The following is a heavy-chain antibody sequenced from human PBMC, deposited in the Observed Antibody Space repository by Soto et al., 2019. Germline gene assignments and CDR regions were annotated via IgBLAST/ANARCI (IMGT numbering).Heavy chain of an antibody. J-gene: IGHJ2*01. Sequence: QITLKESGPTLVKPTQTLTLTCTFSGFSLSTSGVGVGWIRQPPGKALEWLALTYWTDDKRYRPSLKSRLTITQDTSQNHVVPTMTNMDTVDTATYYCAHSSMTTVPTDWYCDRWGRGTLVTVSS. CDR1: GFSLSTSGVG. CDR2: TYWTDDK. V-gene: IGHV2-5*01. CDR3: AHSSMTTVPTDWYCDR. D-gene: IGHD4-17*01.